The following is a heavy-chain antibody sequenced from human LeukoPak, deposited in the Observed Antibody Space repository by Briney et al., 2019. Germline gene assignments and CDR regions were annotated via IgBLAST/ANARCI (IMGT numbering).Heavy chain of an antibody. D-gene: IGHD3-22*01. CDR2: IYTSGST. J-gene: IGHJ4*02. CDR1: GGSISSYY. CDR3: ARAIDSYYYDSSGHVGYYFDY. V-gene: IGHV4-4*07. Sequence: KPSETLSLTCTVSGGSISSYYWSWIRQPAGKGLEWIGRIYTSGSTNYNPSLKSRVTMSVDTSKNQFSLKLSSVTAADTAVYYCARAIDSYYYDSSGHVGYYFDYWGQGTLVTVSS.